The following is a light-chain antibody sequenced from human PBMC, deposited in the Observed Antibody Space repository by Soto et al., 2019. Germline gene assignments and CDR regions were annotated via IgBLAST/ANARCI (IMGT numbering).Light chain of an antibody. V-gene: IGLV1-47*02. Sequence: QSVLTQPPSASGTPGQRVTISCSGSTSNIGTYYVYWYQQLPGTAPTLLIYYNYQRPSGVLYRRSGSNSGASASPAISWLLPEDEADDYCFVGYESITGPVFGGGTKLTVL. CDR2: YNY. CDR1: TSNIGTYY. CDR3: FVGYESITGPV. J-gene: IGLJ2*01.